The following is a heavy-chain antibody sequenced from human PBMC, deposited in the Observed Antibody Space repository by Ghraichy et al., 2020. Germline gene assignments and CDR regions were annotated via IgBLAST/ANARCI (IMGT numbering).Heavy chain of an antibody. CDR1: GDSVTSTHYY. V-gene: IGHV4-39*01. J-gene: IGHJ6*02. CDR2: IYYSGRT. Sequence: SETLSLTCTVSGDSVTSTHYYWGWIRQSPGQGLEWVGNIYYSGRTYYNPSLKSRIIISVDTSKNQVSLKLSSVTAADTAIYYCASQYCSSTTCYGDFSYYGTDVWGQGTTVSVSS. CDR3: ASQYCSSTTCYGDFSYYGTDV. D-gene: IGHD2-2*01.